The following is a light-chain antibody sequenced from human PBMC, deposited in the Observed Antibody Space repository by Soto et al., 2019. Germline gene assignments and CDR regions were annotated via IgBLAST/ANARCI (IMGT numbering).Light chain of an antibody. CDR3: QQYGDWLT. CDR2: DAS. J-gene: IGKJ4*01. Sequence: EIVRTQSPPTLSVSPGERATLACRASQSVGSKLAWYQQRPGQAPRLLIYDASNRATGIPARFSGSGSGTEFSLTISSLQSEDFAVYSCQQYGDWLTFGGGTKV. CDR1: QSVGSK. V-gene: IGKV3D-15*01.